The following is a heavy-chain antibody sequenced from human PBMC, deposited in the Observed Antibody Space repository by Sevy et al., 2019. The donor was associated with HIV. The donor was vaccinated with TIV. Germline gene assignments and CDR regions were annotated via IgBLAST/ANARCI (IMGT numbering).Heavy chain of an antibody. J-gene: IGHJ4*02. CDR3: ARGGDFNDRSAKRDFDY. V-gene: IGHV3-33*01. D-gene: IGHD3-22*01. CDR1: GFTFSNYG. CDR2: IWNEGSNK. Sequence: GGSLRLSCAASGFTFSNYGMHWVRQAPGKGLGWVAVIWNEGSNKYYADSVKGRFTISRDNSKNTRYLQMNSRRVEDTAVYFCARGGDFNDRSAKRDFDYWGQGTLVTVSS.